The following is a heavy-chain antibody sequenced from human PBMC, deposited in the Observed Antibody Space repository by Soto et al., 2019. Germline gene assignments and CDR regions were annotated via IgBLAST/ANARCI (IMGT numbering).Heavy chain of an antibody. J-gene: IGHJ3*02. D-gene: IGHD3-9*01. CDR1: GGSISSYY. CDR3: ARALILTGYYIHDAFDI. CDR2: IYYSGST. Sequence: QVQLQESGPGLVKPSETLSLTCTVSGGSISSYYWSWIRQPPGKGLEWIGYIYYSGSTNYNPSLKSRVTISVDTSKYQFSLKLSSVTAADTAVYYCARALILTGYYIHDAFDIWGQGTMVTVSS. V-gene: IGHV4-59*01.